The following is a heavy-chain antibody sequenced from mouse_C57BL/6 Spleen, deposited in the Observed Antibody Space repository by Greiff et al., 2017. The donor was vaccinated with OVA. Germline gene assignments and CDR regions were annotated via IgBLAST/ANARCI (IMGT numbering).Heavy chain of an antibody. CDR3: TRNYDDDGFAY. V-gene: IGHV1-15*01. D-gene: IGHD2-4*01. J-gene: IGHJ3*01. CDR1: GYTFTDYE. Sequence: VQLQQSGAELVRPGASVTLSCKASGYTFTDYEMHWVKQTPVHGLAWIGAIDPETGGTAYNQKFKGKAILTADKSSSTAYMELRSLTSEDSAVYYCTRNYDDDGFAYWGQGTLVTVSA. CDR2: IDPETGGT.